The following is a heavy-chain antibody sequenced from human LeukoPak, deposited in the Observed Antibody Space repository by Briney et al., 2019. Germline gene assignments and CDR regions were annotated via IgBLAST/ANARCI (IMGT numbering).Heavy chain of an antibody. J-gene: IGHJ4*02. CDR1: GGSINSYY. CDR2: IYYTGSI. V-gene: IGHV4-59*01. D-gene: IGHD4-23*01. CDR3: ARFAYGGSYFDY. Sequence: SETLSLTCTVSGGSINSYYWSWIRQPPGKGLEGSGFIYYTGSINYDSSLKSRVTISVDPSTNLFSLKLSSVTAADTAVYHCARFAYGGSYFDYWGQGTLVTVSS.